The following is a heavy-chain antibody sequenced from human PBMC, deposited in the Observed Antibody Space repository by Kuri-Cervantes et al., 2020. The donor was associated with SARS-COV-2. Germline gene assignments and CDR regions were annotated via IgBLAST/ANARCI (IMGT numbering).Heavy chain of an antibody. Sequence: GGSLRLSCAASGFTFSSYWMSWVRQAPGKGLEWVANIKQDGSEKYYVDSVKGRFTISRDNAKNSLYLQMNSLRAEDTAVYYCARGQVGTLPFSYYFDYWGQGTLVTVSS. CDR3: ARGQVGTLPFSYYFDY. CDR2: IKQDGSEK. J-gene: IGHJ4*02. CDR1: GFTFSSYW. D-gene: IGHD2-21*02. V-gene: IGHV3-7*01.